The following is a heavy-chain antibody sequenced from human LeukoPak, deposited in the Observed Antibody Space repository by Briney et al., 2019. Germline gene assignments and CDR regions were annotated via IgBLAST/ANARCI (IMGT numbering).Heavy chain of an antibody. CDR2: ITTDGSGT. J-gene: IGHJ4*02. CDR3: ARGAIVGANFDY. V-gene: IGHV3-74*01. Sequence: PGGSLRLSCADSGFTFGRYWMHWVRQAPGKGLVWVSHITTDGSGTSYADSVKGRFTISRDNAKNTLYLQMNSLRAEDTVVYYCARGAIVGANFDYWGQETLVTVSS. CDR1: GFTFGRYW. D-gene: IGHD1-26*01.